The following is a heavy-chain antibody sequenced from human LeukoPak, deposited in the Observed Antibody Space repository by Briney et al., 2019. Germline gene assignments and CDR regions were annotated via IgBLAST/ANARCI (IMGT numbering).Heavy chain of an antibody. CDR1: GPTFSSYG. V-gene: IGHV3-33*01. Sequence: HPGPCPRPSCAASGPTFSSYGMHSVRQAPSDGLELVVVIWDDGTNTYYADSVKGRFTISRDNSKNTLYLQMNSRRAEDTAMYYCARGRSTLDAFDIWGQGTMVTVSS. J-gene: IGHJ3*02. CDR3: ARGRSTLDAFDI. CDR2: IWDDGTNT.